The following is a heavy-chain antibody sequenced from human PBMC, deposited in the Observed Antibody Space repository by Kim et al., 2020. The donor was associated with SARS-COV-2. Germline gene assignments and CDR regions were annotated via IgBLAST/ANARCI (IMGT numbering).Heavy chain of an antibody. Sequence: STNSNPSLKSRVTISVDTSKNQFSLKMSSVTAADTAVYYCARGKQLADDYWGQGTLVTVSS. CDR3: ARGKQLADDY. D-gene: IGHD6-6*01. CDR2: ST. J-gene: IGHJ4*02. V-gene: IGHV4-34*01.